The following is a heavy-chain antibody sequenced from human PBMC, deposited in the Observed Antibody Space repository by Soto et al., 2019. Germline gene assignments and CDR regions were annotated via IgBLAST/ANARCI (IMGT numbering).Heavy chain of an antibody. CDR3: ARTSRFDC. CDR1: CGSFSGYY. J-gene: IGHJ4*02. Sequence: QVQLQQWGAGLLKPSETLSLTCAVYCGSFSGYYWSWIRQPPGKGLEWIGEINHSGSTNYNPSLKRRVTMSVDTSKDQFALKLSSVAAADTAVYYCARTSRFDCWGQGTLVTVSS. V-gene: IGHV4-34*01. D-gene: IGHD6-6*01. CDR2: INHSGST.